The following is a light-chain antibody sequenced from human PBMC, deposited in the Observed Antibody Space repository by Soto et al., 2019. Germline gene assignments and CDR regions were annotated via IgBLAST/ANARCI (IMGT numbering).Light chain of an antibody. CDR1: SSDVGGYNY. Sequence: HSALTQPPSASGSPGQSVTISCTGMSSDVGGYNYVSWYQQHPGKAPKLMIYEVTKRPSGVPDRFSGSKSGNTASLTVSGLQAEDEADYYCSSYAGSNSVLFGGGTQLTVL. CDR2: EVT. V-gene: IGLV2-8*01. J-gene: IGLJ2*01. CDR3: SSYAGSNSVL.